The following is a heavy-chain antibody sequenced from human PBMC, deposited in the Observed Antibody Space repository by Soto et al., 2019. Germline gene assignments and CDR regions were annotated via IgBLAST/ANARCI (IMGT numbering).Heavy chain of an antibody. D-gene: IGHD3-3*01. J-gene: IGHJ5*02. V-gene: IGHV4-31*03. CDR3: ARDLRYNDFWSGYSPLNWFDP. CDR1: GGSISSGGYY. CDR2: IHYSGST. Sequence: LSLTCTVSGGSISSGGYYWSWIRQHPGKGLEWIGYIHYSGSTYYNPSLKSRVTISVDTSKNQFSLKLSSVTAADTAVYYCARDLRYNDFWSGYSPLNWFDPWGQGTLVTVSS.